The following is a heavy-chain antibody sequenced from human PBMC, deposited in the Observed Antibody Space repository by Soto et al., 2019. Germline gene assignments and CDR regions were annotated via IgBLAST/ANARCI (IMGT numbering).Heavy chain of an antibody. V-gene: IGHV4-34*01. CDR1: GGSFSGYY. Sequence: PSETLSLTCAVYGGSFSGYYWSWIRQPPGKGLEWIGEIKHSGSTNYNPSLKSRVTISVDTSKNQFSLKLSSVTAADTAVYYCARTLGYYYYYGMDVWGQGTTVTVSS. J-gene: IGHJ6*02. CDR3: ARTLGYYYYYGMDV. CDR2: IKHSGST.